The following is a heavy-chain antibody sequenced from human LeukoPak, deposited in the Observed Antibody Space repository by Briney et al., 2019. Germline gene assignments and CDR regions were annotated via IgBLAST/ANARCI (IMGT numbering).Heavy chain of an antibody. CDR3: ARAHFWDYYYGMDV. V-gene: IGHV3-11*01. J-gene: IGHJ6*02. D-gene: IGHD3-16*01. CDR1: GFTFSDYY. Sequence: GGSLRLSCAASGFTFSDYYMSWIRQAPGKGLEWVSYISSSGSTIYYADSVKGRFTISRDNAKNSLYLQMNSLRAEDTAVYYCARAHFWDYYYGMDVWGRGTTVTVSS. CDR2: ISSSGSTI.